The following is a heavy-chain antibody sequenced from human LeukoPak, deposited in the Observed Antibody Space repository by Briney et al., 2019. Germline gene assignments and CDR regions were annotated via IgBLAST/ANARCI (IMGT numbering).Heavy chain of an antibody. Sequence: PGGSLRLSCAASGFTFSSYGMHWVRQAPGKGREWVAFIRFDGSNKYYADSVKGRFTISRDNSKNTLYLQMNSLRAEDTAVYYCAKDLDDFWSGYVPNDALDIWGQGTMVTVSS. J-gene: IGHJ3*02. CDR2: IRFDGSNK. CDR1: GFTFSSYG. CDR3: AKDLDDFWSGYVPNDALDI. V-gene: IGHV3-30*02. D-gene: IGHD3-3*01.